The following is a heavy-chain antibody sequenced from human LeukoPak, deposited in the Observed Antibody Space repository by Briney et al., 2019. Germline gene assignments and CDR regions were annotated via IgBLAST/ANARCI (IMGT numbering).Heavy chain of an antibody. CDR3: AREKGYYYDSSGYYDY. V-gene: IGHV3-30-3*01. D-gene: IGHD3-22*01. J-gene: IGHJ4*02. Sequence: GRSLKLSCAASGFTFSSYAMHWVRQAPSKWLEWVAVISYDRSNKYYADSVKGRFTISRDNSKNTLYLQMNSLRAEDTAVYYCAREKGYYYDSSGYYDYWGQGTLVTVSS. CDR2: ISYDRSNK. CDR1: GFTFSSYA.